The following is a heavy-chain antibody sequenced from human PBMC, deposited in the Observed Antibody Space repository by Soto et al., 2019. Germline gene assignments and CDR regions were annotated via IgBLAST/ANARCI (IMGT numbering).Heavy chain of an antibody. CDR3: ARGYCISTSCSSAVGAFDI. V-gene: IGHV3-13*01. CDR1: GFTFSHYD. CDR2: IGTLGDT. D-gene: IGHD2-2*01. Sequence: EVQLVESGGGLVQPGGSLRLSCAASGFTFSHYDMHWVRQPTGKPLEWVSAIGTLGDTYYQGSVKGRFTISRENAKNSLFLQMNSLRAEDTAVYYCARGYCISTSCSSAVGAFDIWGQGTMVTVSS. J-gene: IGHJ3*02.